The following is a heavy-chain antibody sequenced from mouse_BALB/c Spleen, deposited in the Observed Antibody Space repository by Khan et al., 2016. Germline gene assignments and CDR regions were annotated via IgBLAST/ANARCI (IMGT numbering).Heavy chain of an antibody. CDR1: GFTFSTYT. CDR3: TRDRGSGYGIALFAY. D-gene: IGHD1-2*01. Sequence: LVESGGGLVKPGGSLKLSCAASGFTFSTYTMSWVRQTPEKRLEWVAAISSGGSYIYYPDSVKGRFTISRDNAKNTLYLQMSSLKSEDTAMYYCTRDRGSGYGIALFAYWGQGTLVTVSA. V-gene: IGHV5-6-4*01. CDR2: ISSGGSYI. J-gene: IGHJ3*01.